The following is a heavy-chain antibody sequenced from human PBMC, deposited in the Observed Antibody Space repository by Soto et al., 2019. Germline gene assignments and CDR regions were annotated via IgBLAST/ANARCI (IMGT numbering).Heavy chain of an antibody. CDR1: GFSFTNYW. J-gene: IGHJ4*02. CDR2: IKQDGSEK. V-gene: IGHV3-7*03. Sequence: EVHLVESGGGLVQPGGSLRLSCAASGFSFTNYWMSWVRQAPGKGLEWVANIKQDGSEKYYVDSVKGRFTISRDNAKNSLYLQMNSLRAEDTAVYYCARVSYGDYYFDCWGQGTLVTVSS. D-gene: IGHD4-17*01. CDR3: ARVSYGDYYFDC.